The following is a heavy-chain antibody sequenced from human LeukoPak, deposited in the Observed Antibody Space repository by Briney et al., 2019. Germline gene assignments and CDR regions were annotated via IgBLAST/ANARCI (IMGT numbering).Heavy chain of an antibody. CDR1: GYTFTGYY. J-gene: IGHJ6*02. V-gene: IGHV1-2*02. CDR2: INPNSGGT. D-gene: IGHD6-19*01. Sequence: APVKVSCKASGYTFTGYYMHWVRQAPGQGLEWMGWINPNSGGTNYAQKFQGRVTMTRDTSISTAYMELSRLRSDDTAVYYCARDLSQDSSGWYFIKPNYYYYGMDVWGQGTTVTVSS. CDR3: ARDLSQDSSGWYFIKPNYYYYGMDV.